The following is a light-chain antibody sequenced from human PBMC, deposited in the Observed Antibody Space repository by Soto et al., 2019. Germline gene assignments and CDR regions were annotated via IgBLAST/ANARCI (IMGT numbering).Light chain of an antibody. Sequence: EIVLTQSPGTLSLSPGERATLCCRASQSFSSSYLAWYQQKPGQAPRLLIYGASSRATGIPDRFSRSGSGTDFTLTSSSLEPEDFAVYYCQHYGSALFTFGPGTKVDV. V-gene: IGKV3-20*01. CDR1: QSFSSSY. CDR2: GAS. CDR3: QHYGSALFT. J-gene: IGKJ3*01.